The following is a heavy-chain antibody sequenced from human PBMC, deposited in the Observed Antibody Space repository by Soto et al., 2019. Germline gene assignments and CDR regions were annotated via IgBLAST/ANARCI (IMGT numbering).Heavy chain of an antibody. V-gene: IGHV4-34*01. J-gene: IGHJ4*02. D-gene: IGHD2-8*02. CDR1: GGSFSGYY. CDR3: ARDKITGLFDY. Sequence: VQLQQWGAGLLKPSETLSLTCAVYGGSFSGYYWTWIRQPPVTGLEWIGEINHSGSTNYNPSLKSRVTISVDTAKTQFSLKLTSVPAAGTAVYYCARDKITGLFDYWGQGTLVTVSS. CDR2: INHSGST.